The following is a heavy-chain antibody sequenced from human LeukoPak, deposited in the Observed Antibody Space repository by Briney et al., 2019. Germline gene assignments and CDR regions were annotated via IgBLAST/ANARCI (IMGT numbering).Heavy chain of an antibody. CDR1: GFTFSSYA. Sequence: GGSLRLSCAASGFTFSSYAMTWVRQAPGKGLEWVSSISSSTSYIYYADSVKGRFTISRDNAKNSLYLQMSSLRAEDTAIYFCARVGYYGSGSYQLPYYYYGMDVWGQGTTVTVSS. CDR2: ISSSTSYI. CDR3: ARVGYYGSGSYQLPYYYYGMDV. D-gene: IGHD3-10*01. V-gene: IGHV3-21*01. J-gene: IGHJ6*02.